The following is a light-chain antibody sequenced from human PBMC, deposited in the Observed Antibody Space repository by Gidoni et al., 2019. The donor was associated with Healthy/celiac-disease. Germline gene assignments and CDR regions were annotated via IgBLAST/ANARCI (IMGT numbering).Light chain of an antibody. Sequence: DIQMTQSPSSPSASVGDSVTITCRASQSISSYLNWYQQKPGKAPKLLIYAASSLQSGVPSRFSGSGSGTDFTLTISSLQPEDFATYYCQQSYSTSITFGQGTRLEIK. V-gene: IGKV1-39*01. CDR3: QQSYSTSIT. CDR1: QSISSY. J-gene: IGKJ5*01. CDR2: AAS.